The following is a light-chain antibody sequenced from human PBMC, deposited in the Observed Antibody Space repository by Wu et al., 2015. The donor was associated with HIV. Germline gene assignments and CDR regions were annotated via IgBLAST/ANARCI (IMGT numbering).Light chain of an antibody. CDR1: QSVDSN. J-gene: IGKJ5*01. Sequence: EIVLTQSPGTLSLSPGERATLSCGASQSVDSNYLAWYQQKPGQAPRLLIYGASTRATGAPARFSGSGSGTDFTLTISSMQSEDFAVYYCQQYDKWPITFGQGTRLEIK. V-gene: IGKV3-15*01. CDR3: QQYDKWPIT. CDR2: GAS.